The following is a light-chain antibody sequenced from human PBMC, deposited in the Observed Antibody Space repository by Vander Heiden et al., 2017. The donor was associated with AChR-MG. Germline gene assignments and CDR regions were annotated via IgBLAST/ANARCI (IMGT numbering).Light chain of an antibody. J-gene: IGKJ4*01. Sequence: DIQMTQSPSSLSSSVGDRVTITCQASQDISNYLNWYQQKPGKAPKLLIYDASNLETGVPSRFSGSGSGTDFTFTISSLQPEDIATYYCQQYDNLPPKVTFGGGTKVEIK. CDR2: DAS. V-gene: IGKV1-33*01. CDR1: QDISNY. CDR3: QQYDNLPPKVT.